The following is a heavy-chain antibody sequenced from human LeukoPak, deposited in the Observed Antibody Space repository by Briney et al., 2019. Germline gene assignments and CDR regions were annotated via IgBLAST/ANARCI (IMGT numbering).Heavy chain of an antibody. CDR3: ARAEDRYCSSTSCWGPYYYYYGMDV. Sequence: SETLSLTCTVSGGSISSYYWSWIRQPRGKGLEWIGYIYYSGSTNYNPSLKSRVTISVDTSKNQFSLKLSSVTAADTAVYYCARAEDRYCSSTSCWGPYYYYYGMDVWGQGTTVTVSS. D-gene: IGHD2-2*01. CDR1: GGSISSYY. J-gene: IGHJ6*02. CDR2: IYYSGST. V-gene: IGHV4-59*01.